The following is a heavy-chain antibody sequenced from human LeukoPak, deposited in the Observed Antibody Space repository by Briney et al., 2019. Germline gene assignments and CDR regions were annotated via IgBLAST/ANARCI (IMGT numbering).Heavy chain of an antibody. CDR3: ARGRFRGYSYGTHYYYYYMDV. CDR2: INHSGST. J-gene: IGHJ6*03. CDR1: GGSFSGYY. Sequence: SETLSLTCAVYGGSFSGYYWSWIRQPPGKGLEWIGEINHSGSTNYNPSLKSRVTISIDTSKNQFSLKLSSVTAADTAVYYCARGRFRGYSYGTHYYYYYMDVWGKGTTVTVSS. D-gene: IGHD5-18*01. V-gene: IGHV4-34*01.